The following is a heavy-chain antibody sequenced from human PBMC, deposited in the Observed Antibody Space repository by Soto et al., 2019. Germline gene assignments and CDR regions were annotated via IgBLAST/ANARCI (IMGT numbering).Heavy chain of an antibody. D-gene: IGHD4-17*01. CDR3: ARGRVYYGDDY. CDR2: INHSGST. J-gene: IGHJ4*02. CDR1: GGSFSGYY. V-gene: IGHV4-34*01. Sequence: SETLSLTCAVYGGSFSGYYWSWIRQPPGKGLEWIGEINHSGSTNYNPSLKSRVTISVDTSKNQFSLKLSSVTAADTAVYYCARGRVYYGDDYWGQGTLVTGS.